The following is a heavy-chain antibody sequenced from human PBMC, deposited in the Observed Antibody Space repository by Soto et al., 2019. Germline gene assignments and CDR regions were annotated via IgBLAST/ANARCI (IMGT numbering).Heavy chain of an antibody. CDR3: ARGLDSNYVSPDAFDI. CDR2: IYHSGST. D-gene: IGHD4-4*01. J-gene: IGHJ3*02. V-gene: IGHV4-4*02. Sequence: SETLSPASAVHARSVTSINWWCCIRQPPGKGLECIGDIYHSGSTNYNPSLKSPLTLSVDTLKQPFSMKLSSVTAADTAVYYCARGLDSNYVSPDAFDIWGQGTMGTLSS. CDR1: ARSVTSINW.